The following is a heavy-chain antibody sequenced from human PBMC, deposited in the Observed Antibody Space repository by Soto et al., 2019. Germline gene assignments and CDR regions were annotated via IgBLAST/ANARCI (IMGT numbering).Heavy chain of an antibody. V-gene: IGHV3-48*01. Sequence: EVQLVESGGGLVQPGGSLRLSCAASGFPFSSYAMNWVRQTPDKGLEWLSYISDSGSTIHYADSVKGRFTISRDNAKNSLYLQMNSLRADDTDVYYCTRDGSWGLGTLVTVSS. CDR1: GFPFSSYA. CDR3: TRDGS. J-gene: IGHJ5*02. CDR2: ISDSGSTI. D-gene: IGHD5-12*01.